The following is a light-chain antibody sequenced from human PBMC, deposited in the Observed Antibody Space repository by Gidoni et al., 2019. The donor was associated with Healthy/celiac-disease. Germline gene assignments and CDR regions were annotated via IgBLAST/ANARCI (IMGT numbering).Light chain of an antibody. CDR2: AAS. CDR3: QQSYSTPRLT. Sequence: DIHMTQSPSSLSASVGDRVTITCRASQSISRYLNWYQQKPGKAPKLLIYAASSLQSGVPSRFSGSGSGTDFTLTISSLQPEDFATYYCQQSYSTPRLTFGPGTKVDIK. V-gene: IGKV1-39*01. CDR1: QSISRY. J-gene: IGKJ3*01.